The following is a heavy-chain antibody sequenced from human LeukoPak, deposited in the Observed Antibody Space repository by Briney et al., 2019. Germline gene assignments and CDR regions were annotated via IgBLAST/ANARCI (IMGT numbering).Heavy chain of an antibody. D-gene: IGHD3-22*01. CDR2: IIPIFGTA. CDR1: GGTFSSYA. Sequence: GASVTVSCTASGGTFSSYAISWVRQAPGQGLEWMGGIIPIFGTANYAQKFQGRVTITADESTSTAYMELSSLRSEDTAVYYCARAASVYYDSSGYFDYWGQGTLVTVSS. J-gene: IGHJ4*02. V-gene: IGHV1-69*01. CDR3: ARAASVYYDSSGYFDY.